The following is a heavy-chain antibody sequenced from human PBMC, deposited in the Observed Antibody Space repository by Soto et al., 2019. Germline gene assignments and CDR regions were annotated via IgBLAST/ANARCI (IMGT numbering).Heavy chain of an antibody. D-gene: IGHD2-2*01. CDR1: EFTLSSYW. V-gene: IGHV3-74*01. J-gene: IGHJ4*02. Sequence: PGGSLRLSCAASEFTLSSYWMQWVRQAPGKGLVWVSRINPGGSIPSYVDSVKGRFTISRDNARNTLYLEMNSLRVEDTAVYFCSSVRISDALYFDYWGKGTLVTVSS. CDR3: SSVRISDALYFDY. CDR2: INPGGSIP.